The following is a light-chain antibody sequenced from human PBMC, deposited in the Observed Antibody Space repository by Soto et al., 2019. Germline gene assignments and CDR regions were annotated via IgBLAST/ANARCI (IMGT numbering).Light chain of an antibody. CDR1: QSVSSN. CDR2: GAS. V-gene: IGKV3-15*01. J-gene: IGKJ4*01. CDR3: QQYSSSPLT. Sequence: EIVMTQSPGTLSVSPGERATLSCRASQSVSSNLAWYQQKPGQAPRLLIYGASTRATGIPARFRGSGSGTEFTLTISSLESEDAAVYYCQQYSSSPLTFGGGTKVDI.